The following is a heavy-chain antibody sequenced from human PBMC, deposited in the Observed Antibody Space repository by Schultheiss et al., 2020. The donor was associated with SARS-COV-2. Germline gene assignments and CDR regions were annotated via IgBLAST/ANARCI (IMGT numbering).Heavy chain of an antibody. CDR1: SGSITGFF. D-gene: IGHD5-24*01. CDR2: IYFTGIT. Sequence: SETLSLTCAVSSGSITGFFWTWIRQPPGKGLDPIGNIYFTGITKYNPSLKSRVTISIDTSKNQFSLKLGSVTAADTAVYFCARATRVESLFSVRGGSFDFWGRGALVTVSS. J-gene: IGHJ4*02. CDR3: ARATRVESLFSVRGGSFDF. V-gene: IGHV4-59*01.